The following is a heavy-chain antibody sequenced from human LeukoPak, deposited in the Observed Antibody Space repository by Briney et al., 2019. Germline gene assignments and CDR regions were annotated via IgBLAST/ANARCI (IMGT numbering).Heavy chain of an antibody. CDR1: GFTFSSYW. V-gene: IGHV3-74*01. J-gene: IGHJ4*02. CDR2: INSDGSST. Sequence: GGSLRLSCAASGFTFSSYWMHWVRQAPGQGLVWVSRINSDGSSTSYADSVKGRFTISRDNAKNTLYLQMNSLRAEDTAVYYCAKDRDILTGYLDYWGQGTLVTVSS. CDR3: AKDRDILTGYLDY. D-gene: IGHD3-9*01.